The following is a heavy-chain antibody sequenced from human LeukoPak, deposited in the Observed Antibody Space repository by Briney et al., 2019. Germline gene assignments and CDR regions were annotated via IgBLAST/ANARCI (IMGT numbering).Heavy chain of an antibody. CDR1: GGSFSGYY. D-gene: IGHD5-18*01. CDR2: INHSGST. V-gene: IGHV4-34*01. Sequence: PSETLSLTCAVYGGSFSGYYWSWIRQTPGKGLEWIGEINHSGSTNYNPSLESRVTISVDTSKNQFSLKLSSVTAADTAVYYCARGPRYSYGFRAFDIWGQGTMVTVSS. CDR3: ARGPRYSYGFRAFDI. J-gene: IGHJ3*02.